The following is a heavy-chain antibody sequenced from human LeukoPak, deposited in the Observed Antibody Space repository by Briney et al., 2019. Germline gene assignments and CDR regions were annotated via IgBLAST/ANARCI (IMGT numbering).Heavy chain of an antibody. CDR1: GFTFSSYG. CDR2: IWYDGSNK. Sequence: PGRSLRLSCAASGFTFSSYGMHWVRQAPGKGLEWVAVIWYDGSNKYYADSVKGRFTISRDNSKNTLYLQMNSLRAEDTAVYYCARDSAPAAAEYGMDVWGQGTTVTVSS. J-gene: IGHJ6*02. D-gene: IGHD2-2*01. V-gene: IGHV3-33*01. CDR3: ARDSAPAAAEYGMDV.